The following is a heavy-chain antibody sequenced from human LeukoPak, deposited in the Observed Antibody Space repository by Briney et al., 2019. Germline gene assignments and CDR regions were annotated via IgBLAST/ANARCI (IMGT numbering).Heavy chain of an antibody. V-gene: IGHV4-30-2*01. CDR1: GGSISSGGYS. Sequence: SQTLSLTCAVSGGSISSGGYSWSWIRQPPGKGLEWIGYIYHSGSTYYNPSLKSRVTISVDRSKNQFSLKLSSVTAADTAVYYCARGGCSSWYAIAEYYYYYMDVWGKGTTVTVSS. D-gene: IGHD6-13*01. J-gene: IGHJ6*03. CDR2: IYHSGST. CDR3: ARGGCSSWYAIAEYYYYYMDV.